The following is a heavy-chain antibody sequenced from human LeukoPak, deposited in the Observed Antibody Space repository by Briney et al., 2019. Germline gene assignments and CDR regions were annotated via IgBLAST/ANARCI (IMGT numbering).Heavy chain of an antibody. D-gene: IGHD5-18*01. J-gene: IGHJ3*02. CDR3: AKGVTQLWGRASHPNDAFDI. V-gene: IGHV3-23*01. Sequence: QPGGSLRLSCAASGFTFSSYAMSWVRQAPGKGLEWVSAIRGSGGSTYYADSVKGRFTISRDNSKNTLYLQMNNLRAEDTAVYYCAKGVTQLWGRASHPNDAFDIWGQGTMVTVSS. CDR2: IRGSGGST. CDR1: GFTFSSYA.